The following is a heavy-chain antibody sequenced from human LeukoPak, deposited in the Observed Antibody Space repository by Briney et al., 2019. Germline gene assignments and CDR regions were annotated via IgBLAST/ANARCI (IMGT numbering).Heavy chain of an antibody. CDR3: ARENYYGSGTFYAHYGMDV. J-gene: IGHJ6*02. D-gene: IGHD3-10*01. V-gene: IGHV4-34*01. Sequence: SETLSLTCAVYGGSLSGEHCSWIRQPPRTELEWRGEINHYESTNYNPSPKPRATISVDTSKNQFSLTLSSVAAVDTAVYYCARENYYGSGTFYAHYGMDVWGQGTTVTVSS. CDR1: GGSLSGEH. CDR2: INHYEST.